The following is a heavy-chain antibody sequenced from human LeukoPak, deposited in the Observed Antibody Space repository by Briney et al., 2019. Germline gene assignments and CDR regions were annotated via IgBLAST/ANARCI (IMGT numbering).Heavy chain of an antibody. J-gene: IGHJ4*02. CDR2: IKQDGSEK. Sequence: PGGSLRLSCAASGFTFSSYWMSWVRQAPGKGLEWVANIKQDGSEKYYVDSVKGRFTISRDNAKNSLYLQMNSLRAEDTAVYYCARDRSPYYDFWSGYYTSKPTNANYFDYWGQGTLVTVSS. D-gene: IGHD3-3*01. CDR1: GFTFSSYW. CDR3: ARDRSPYYDFWSGYYTSKPTNANYFDY. V-gene: IGHV3-7*01.